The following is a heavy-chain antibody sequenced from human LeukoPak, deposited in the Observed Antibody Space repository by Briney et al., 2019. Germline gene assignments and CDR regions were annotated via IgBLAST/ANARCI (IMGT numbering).Heavy chain of an antibody. V-gene: IGHV3-23*01. J-gene: IGHJ4*02. CDR2: ISGSGGST. Sequence: GGSLRLSCAASGFTFSSYAMSWVRQAPGKGLEWVSAISGSGGSTYYADSVKGRFTISRDNSKNTLYLQMNSLRAEDTAVYYCARWLGDYYYDSSGWGYYFDYWGQGTLVTVSS. CDR1: GFTFSSYA. CDR3: ARWLGDYYYDSSGWGYYFDY. D-gene: IGHD3-22*01.